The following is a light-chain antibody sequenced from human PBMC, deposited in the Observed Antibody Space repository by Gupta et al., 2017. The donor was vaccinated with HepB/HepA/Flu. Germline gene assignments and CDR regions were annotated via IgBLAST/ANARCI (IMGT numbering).Light chain of an antibody. J-gene: IGLJ1*01. V-gene: IGLV2-14*01. Sequence: QSALTQPASVSGSPGQSINIYCTGTSSDVGGYHYVSWYQQHPGKAPKLMIYDVSNRPSGVSNRFSGSKSGNTASLTISGLQADDEADYYCSSYTSSSTYVFGTGTKVTVL. CDR1: SSDVGGYHY. CDR2: DVS. CDR3: SSYTSSSTYV.